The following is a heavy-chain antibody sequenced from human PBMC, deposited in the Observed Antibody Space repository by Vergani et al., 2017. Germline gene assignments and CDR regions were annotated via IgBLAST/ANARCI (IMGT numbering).Heavy chain of an antibody. Sequence: EVQLLESGGGLVQPGGSLRLSCAASGFTFSSYAMSWVRQAPGKGLEWVSAISGSGGSTYYADSVKGRFTISRDNSKNTLYLQMNSLRAEDTAVYYCAKSRILSNNWNSPIFDYWGQGTLVTGSS. J-gene: IGHJ4*02. CDR2: ISGSGGST. D-gene: IGHD1-7*01. CDR3: AKSRILSNNWNSPIFDY. CDR1: GFTFSSYA. V-gene: IGHV3-23*01.